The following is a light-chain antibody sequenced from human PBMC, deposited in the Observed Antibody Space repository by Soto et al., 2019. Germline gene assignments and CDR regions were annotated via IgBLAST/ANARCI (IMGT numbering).Light chain of an antibody. CDR2: DVD. Sequence: QSALTQPASVSGSPGQSITISCTGTSSDVGSYNSVSWYQHHPGKAPKLVSYDVDDRPSGVSNRFSGSKSGNTASLTISGLQAEDEADYYCTSFTNSSPLGVFGTGTKLTVL. J-gene: IGLJ1*01. V-gene: IGLV2-14*03. CDR3: TSFTNSSPLGV. CDR1: SSDVGSYNS.